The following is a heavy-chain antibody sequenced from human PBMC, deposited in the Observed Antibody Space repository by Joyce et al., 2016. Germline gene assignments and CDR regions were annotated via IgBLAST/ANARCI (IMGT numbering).Heavy chain of an antibody. CDR3: ARRRDGPNWFDP. CDR1: GYSFSTYW. V-gene: IGHV5-51*01. J-gene: IGHJ5*02. CDR2: IYPRDSDT. D-gene: IGHD2-8*01. Sequence: EVQLVQSGAEVKKPGESLKISCKASGYSFSTYWIGWLRQMPGKGLEWTGVIYPRDSDTRFNPSFEGQVTMPVDTSTNTAYLQWSSLRASDTAIYYCARRRDGPNWFDPWGQGTLVTVSS.